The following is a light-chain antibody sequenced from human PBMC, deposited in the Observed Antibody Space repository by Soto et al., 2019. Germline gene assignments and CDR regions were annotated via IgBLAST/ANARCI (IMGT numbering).Light chain of an antibody. V-gene: IGLV2-14*01. J-gene: IGLJ1*01. CDR1: SSDVGDYNY. Sequence: QSALTQPASVSGSPGQSITISCTRTSSDVGDYNYVSWYQQHPGKAPKLMIYDVSNRPSGVSNRFSGSKSGNTASLTISGLQAEDEADYYCSSYTSSSTLVVFGTGTKLTVL. CDR3: SSYTSSSTLVV. CDR2: DVS.